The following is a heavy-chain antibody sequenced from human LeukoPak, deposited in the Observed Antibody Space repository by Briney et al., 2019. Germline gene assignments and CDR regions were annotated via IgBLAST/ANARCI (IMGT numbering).Heavy chain of an antibody. CDR1: GFTFSSYS. J-gene: IGHJ4*02. D-gene: IGHD2-2*01. CDR3: ARDCSSTSCSLDY. V-gene: IGHV3-21*01. CDR2: ISSSSSYI. Sequence: GGSLRLSCAASGFTFSSYSMNWVRQAPGKGLEWVSSISSSSSYIYYADSVKDRFTISRDNAKNSLYLQMNSLRAEDTAVYYCARDCSSTSCSLDYWGQGTLVTVSS.